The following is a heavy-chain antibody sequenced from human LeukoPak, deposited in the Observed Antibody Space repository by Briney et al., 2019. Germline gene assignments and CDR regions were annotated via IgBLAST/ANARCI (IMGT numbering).Heavy chain of an antibody. Sequence: GGSLRLSCAASGITFSDYGMHWVRQAPGRGLEWVAVITFDGRNKFYSDSVKGRFTVSRDNSKSTLYLQMNSLRAEDTAVYYCAKVWSPSGWFWGYFDYWGQGTLVTVSS. CDR3: AKVWSPSGWFWGYFDY. J-gene: IGHJ4*02. CDR1: GITFSDYG. CDR2: ITFDGRNK. V-gene: IGHV3-30*18. D-gene: IGHD6-19*01.